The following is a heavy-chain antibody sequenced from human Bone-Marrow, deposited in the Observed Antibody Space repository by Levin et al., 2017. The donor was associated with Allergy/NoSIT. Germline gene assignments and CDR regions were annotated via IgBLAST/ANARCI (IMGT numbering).Heavy chain of an antibody. CDR2: IWYDGSNK. CDR3: AREPGPGYCSGGSCYRYFQH. CDR1: GFTFSSYG. V-gene: IGHV3-33*01. D-gene: IGHD2-15*01. J-gene: IGHJ1*01. Sequence: LFLTCAASGFTFSSYGMHWVRQAPGKGLEWVAVIWYDGSNKYYADSVKGRFTISRDNSKNTLYLQMNSLRAEDTAVYYCAREPGPGYCSGGSCYRYFQHWGQGTLVTVSS.